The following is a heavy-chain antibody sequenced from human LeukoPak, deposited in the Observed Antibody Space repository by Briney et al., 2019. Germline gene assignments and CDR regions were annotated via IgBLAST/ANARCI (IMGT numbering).Heavy chain of an antibody. Sequence: GGSLRLSCAASGFTFSSYAMSWVRQAPGKGLEWVSAISDSGGTTYYADSVKGRFTISRDNAKNSLYLQMNSLRAEDTAVYYCASCSSTNCYWGQGTLVTVSS. V-gene: IGHV3-23*01. CDR2: ISDSGGTT. CDR1: GFTFSSYA. J-gene: IGHJ4*02. D-gene: IGHD2-2*01. CDR3: ASCSSTNCY.